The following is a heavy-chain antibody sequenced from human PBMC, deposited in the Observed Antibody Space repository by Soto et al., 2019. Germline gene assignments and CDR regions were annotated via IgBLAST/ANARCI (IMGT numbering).Heavy chain of an antibody. D-gene: IGHD6-13*01. Sequence: SETLSLTCTVSGGSISSGGYYWSWIRQHPGKGLEWIGYIYYSGSTYYNPSLKSRVTISVDTSKNQFSLKLSSVTAADTAVYYCATETRIAAAGTNYFDYWGQGTLVTVSS. CDR1: GGSISSGGYY. CDR2: IYYSGST. CDR3: ATETRIAAAGTNYFDY. J-gene: IGHJ4*02. V-gene: IGHV4-31*03.